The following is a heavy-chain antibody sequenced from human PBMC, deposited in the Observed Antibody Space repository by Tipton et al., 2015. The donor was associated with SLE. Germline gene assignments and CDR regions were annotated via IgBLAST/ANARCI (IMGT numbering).Heavy chain of an antibody. D-gene: IGHD2/OR15-2a*01. CDR3: ARIPFSYYAMDV. CDR1: GGSISSRNW. V-gene: IGHV4-4*02. CDR2: IFHTGFV. Sequence: TLSLTCAVYGGSISSRNWWTWIRQAPGKGLEWLGDIFHTGFVTYNPSLGSRVTISVDNANQFSLRLSSVTAADTALYYCARIPFSYYAMDVWGPGTTVTVSS. J-gene: IGHJ6*02.